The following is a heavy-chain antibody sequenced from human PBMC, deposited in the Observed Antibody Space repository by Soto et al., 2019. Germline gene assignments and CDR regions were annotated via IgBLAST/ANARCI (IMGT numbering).Heavy chain of an antibody. CDR3: ARDPIGGGAPYYIDF. D-gene: IGHD3-16*01. V-gene: IGHV1-2*02. CDR2: INPNTGGT. Sequence: ASVKVSCKASGYTFTGYYMHWERQTPGQGLEWMGWINPNTGGTDYAQKFQGRVTMTRDTSISTAYMELSSLKSDDSAVYYCARDPIGGGAPYYIDFWGQGTQVTVSS. CDR1: GYTFTGYY. J-gene: IGHJ4*02.